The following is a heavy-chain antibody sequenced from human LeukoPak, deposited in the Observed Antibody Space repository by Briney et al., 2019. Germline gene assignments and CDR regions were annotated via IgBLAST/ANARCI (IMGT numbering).Heavy chain of an antibody. D-gene: IGHD4-23*01. V-gene: IGHV3-53*01. CDR1: GFTVSSNY. CDR3: ARVNGGSSGEVDY. J-gene: IGHJ4*02. CDR2: IYSGGST. Sequence: GGSLRLSCAASGFTVSSNYMSWVRQAPGKGLEWVSVIYSGGSTYYADSVKGRFTISRDNSKNTLYLQMNSLRAEDTAVYYCARVNGGSSGEVDYWGQGTLVTVSS.